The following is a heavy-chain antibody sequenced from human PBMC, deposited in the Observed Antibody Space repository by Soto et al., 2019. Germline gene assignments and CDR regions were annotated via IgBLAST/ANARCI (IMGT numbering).Heavy chain of an antibody. J-gene: IGHJ4*02. CDR2: ISVTNDNI. CDR3: ASNSPSLDY. Sequence: ASVKVSCKISGYLFKNYAISWVRQAPGQGLEWMVCISVTNDNIDYAHALKGRLTMTTDTSTSTAYLELTSLRFDDTAVYYCASNSPSLDYWGQGSLVTVSS. CDR1: GYLFKNYA. V-gene: IGHV1-18*04.